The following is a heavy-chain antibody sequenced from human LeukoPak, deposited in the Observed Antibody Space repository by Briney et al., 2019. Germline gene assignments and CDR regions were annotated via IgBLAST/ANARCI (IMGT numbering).Heavy chain of an antibody. CDR2: ISSSSSTI. J-gene: IGHJ3*02. D-gene: IGHD3-10*01. V-gene: IGHV3-48*02. CDR3: ARDGMVRGVIIWDAFDI. Sequence: GGSLRLSCAASGFTFSSYSMNWVRQAPGKGQEWVSYISSSSSTIYYADSVKGRFTISRDNAKNSLYLQMNSLRDEDTAVYYCARDGMVRGVIIWDAFDIWGQGTMVTVSS. CDR1: GFTFSSYS.